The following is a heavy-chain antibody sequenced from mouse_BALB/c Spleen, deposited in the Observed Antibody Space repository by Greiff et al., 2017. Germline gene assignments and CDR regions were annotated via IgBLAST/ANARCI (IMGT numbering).Heavy chain of an antibody. CDR1: GFTFSSYG. J-gene: IGHJ2*01. V-gene: IGHV5-6-3*01. CDR2: INSNGGST. CDR3: ARVGATVVYFDY. Sequence: QPGGSLKLSCAASGFTFSSYGMSWVRQTPDKRLELVATINSNGGSTYYPDSVKGRFTISRDNAKNTLYLQMSSLKSEDTAMYYCARVGATVVYFDYWGQGTTLTVSS. D-gene: IGHD1-1*01.